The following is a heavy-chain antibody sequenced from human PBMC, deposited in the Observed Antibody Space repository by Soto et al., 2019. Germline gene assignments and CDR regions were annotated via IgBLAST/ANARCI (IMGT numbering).Heavy chain of an antibody. J-gene: IGHJ6*02. CDR3: AKGRGYTYGSLDYYYHPMDV. V-gene: IGHV3-23*01. Sequence: GGSLRLSCAGSGFSFSSHAMSWVRQAPGKGLEWVSVISGSGDSTYYADSVKGRFTISRDNSKNTLYLQMNSLRAEDTAVYYCAKGRGYTYGSLDYYYHPMDVWGQGTTVTVSS. CDR1: GFSFSSHA. CDR2: ISGSGDST. D-gene: IGHD5-18*01.